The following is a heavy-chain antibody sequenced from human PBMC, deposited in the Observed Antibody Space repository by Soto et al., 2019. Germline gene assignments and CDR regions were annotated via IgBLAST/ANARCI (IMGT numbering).Heavy chain of an antibody. V-gene: IGHV4-39*01. CDR3: ARVDTTMVTNFEY. CDR1: GGSISGSNYY. J-gene: IGHJ4*02. D-gene: IGHD5-18*01. Sequence: QLQLQESGPGLVKPSETLSLTCTVSGGSISGSNYYWGWIRQPPGKGLEWLGSIYYSGTTYYNPSLKSRVTISIDTSKKQFSLKLSSVTAADTAVYYCARVDTTMVTNFEYWGQGTLVTVSS. CDR2: IYYSGTT.